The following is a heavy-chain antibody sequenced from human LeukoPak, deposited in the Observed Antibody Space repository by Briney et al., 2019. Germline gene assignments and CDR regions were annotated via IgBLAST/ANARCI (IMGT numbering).Heavy chain of an antibody. D-gene: IGHD1-26*01. CDR1: GGSISSSNW. CDR2: IYHSGST. J-gene: IGHJ4*02. Sequence: SETLSLTCAVSGGSISSSNWWSWVRQPPGKGLEWIGEIYHSGSTNYNPSLKSRVTISVDKSKNQFSLRLSSVTAADTAVYYCARVSSGATTVDYWGQGTLVTVSS. V-gene: IGHV4-4*02. CDR3: ARVSSGATTVDY.